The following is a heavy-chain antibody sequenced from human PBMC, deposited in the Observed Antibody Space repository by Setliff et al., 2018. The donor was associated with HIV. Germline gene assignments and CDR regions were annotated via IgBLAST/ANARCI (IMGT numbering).Heavy chain of an antibody. CDR3: ARDRFCSGSGCPTVDAFDL. J-gene: IGHJ3*01. Sequence: KAGGSLRLSCATSGFTFSPYTMNWVRQAPGKVLEWVAFISSSGINIFHADSMKGRFTISRDTAKNTFFLQMNTLRAEDTAVYYCARDRFCSGSGCPTVDAFDLWGRGTMVTVSS. CDR1: GFTFSPYT. D-gene: IGHD2-15*01. CDR2: ISSSGINI. V-gene: IGHV3-21*06.